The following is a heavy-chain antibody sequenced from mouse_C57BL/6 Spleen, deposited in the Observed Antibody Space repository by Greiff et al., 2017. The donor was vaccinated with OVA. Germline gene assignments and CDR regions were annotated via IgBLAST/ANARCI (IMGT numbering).Heavy chain of an antibody. CDR2: INPSTGGT. V-gene: IGHV1-42*01. CDR3: ARSPY. J-gene: IGHJ2*01. CDR1: GYSFTGYY. Sequence: EVQLQQSGPELVKPGASVKISCKASGYSFTGYYMNWVKQSPEKSLEWIGEINPSTGGTTYNQKFKAKATLTVEKSSSTAYMQLKGLTSEDSAVYYCARSPYWGQGTTLTVSS.